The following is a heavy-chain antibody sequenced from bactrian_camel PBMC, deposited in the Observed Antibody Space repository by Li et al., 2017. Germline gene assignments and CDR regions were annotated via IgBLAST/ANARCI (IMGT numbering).Heavy chain of an antibody. J-gene: IGHJ4*01. Sequence: QVQLVESGGDSVQTGGSLKLSCAATGFIFNKCAMGWYRQAPGKERELVSTITTRDVTKYADFVKGRYTISQDSARNTVYLQMNNLQPDDTATYYCAEGRGSRGEHCYSLNYWGQGTQVTV. CDR2: ITTRDVT. V-gene: IGHV3S53*01. D-gene: IGHD6*01. CDR1: GFIFNKCA. CDR3: AEGRGSRGEHCYSLNY.